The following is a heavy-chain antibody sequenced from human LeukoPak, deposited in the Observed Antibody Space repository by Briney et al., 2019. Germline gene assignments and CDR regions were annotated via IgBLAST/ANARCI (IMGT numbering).Heavy chain of an antibody. CDR2: IYPGDSDT. CDR3: ARRGKPYSSSDRAFDY. V-gene: IGHV5-51*01. J-gene: IGHJ4*02. CDR1: GYSFTSYW. D-gene: IGHD6-13*01. Sequence: PGESLKISCKGSGYSFTSYWIGWVRQMPGKGLEWMGIIYPGDSDTRYSPSFQGQVTISADKSISTAYLQWSSLKASDTAMYYCARRGKPYSSSDRAFDYWGQGTPVTVSS.